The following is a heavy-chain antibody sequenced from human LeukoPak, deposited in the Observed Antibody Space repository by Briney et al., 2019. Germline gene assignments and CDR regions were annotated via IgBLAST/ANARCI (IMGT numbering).Heavy chain of an antibody. J-gene: IGHJ4*02. V-gene: IGHV1-18*01. CDR1: GYTFTSYG. D-gene: IGHD4-17*01. CDR2: ISAYNGNT. Sequence: ASVKLSCKASGYTFTSYGISWVRQAPGHGREWMGWISAYNGNTNYAQKLQGRVTMTTDTSTNTAYMELWSLRSDDTAVYYCARLYGDYRSALLPSPYFDYWGQGTLVTVSS. CDR3: ARLYGDYRSALLPSPYFDY.